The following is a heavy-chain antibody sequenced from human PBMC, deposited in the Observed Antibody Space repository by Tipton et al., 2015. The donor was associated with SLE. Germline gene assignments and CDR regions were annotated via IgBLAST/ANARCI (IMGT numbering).Heavy chain of an antibody. D-gene: IGHD3-16*01. J-gene: IGHJ6*03. V-gene: IGHV4-39*07. CDR1: GGSISSSSYY. CDR2: IHSRGNT. CDR3: ARAVGDREGWGYFYYMDV. Sequence: TLSLTCTVSGGSISSSSYYWGWIRQPPGKGLEWIGSIHSRGNTYYNPSLHSRVTISLDMSNNHFSLDLSSVTAADTAVYFCARAVGDREGWGYFYYMDVWGKGTTVTVSS.